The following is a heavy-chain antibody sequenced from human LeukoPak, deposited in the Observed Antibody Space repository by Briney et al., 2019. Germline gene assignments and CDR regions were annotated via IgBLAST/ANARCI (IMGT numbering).Heavy chain of an antibody. CDR2: IYYSGST. CDR3: ARVTRFLWFGELAYSWFDP. D-gene: IGHD3-10*01. Sequence: SETLSLTCTVSGGSISSYYWSWIRQPPGKGLEWIGYIYYSGSTNYNPSLKSRVTISVDTFKNQFSLKLSSVTAADTAVYYCARVTRFLWFGELAYSWFDPWGQGTLVTVSS. V-gene: IGHV4-59*01. CDR1: GGSISSYY. J-gene: IGHJ5*02.